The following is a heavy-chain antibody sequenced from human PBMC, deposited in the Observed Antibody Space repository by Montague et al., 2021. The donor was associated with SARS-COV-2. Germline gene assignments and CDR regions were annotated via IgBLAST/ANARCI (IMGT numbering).Heavy chain of an antibody. V-gene: IGHV5-51*01. D-gene: IGHD3-10*01. CDR3: ARLLYEGFGEFFAYWFDP. Sequence: QSGAEVKKPGESLKISCKGSGYSFTSYWIGWVRQMPGKGLEWMGIIHPGDSDTRYSPSFQGQVTISADKSISTAYLQWSSLKASDTAMYYCARLLYEGFGEFFAYWFDPWGQGTLVTVSS. J-gene: IGHJ5*02. CDR1: GYSFTSYW. CDR2: IHPGDSDT.